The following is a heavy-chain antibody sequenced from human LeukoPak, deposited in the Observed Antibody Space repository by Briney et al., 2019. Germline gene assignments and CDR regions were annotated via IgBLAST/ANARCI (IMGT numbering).Heavy chain of an antibody. CDR1: GGSISSGGYY. V-gene: IGHV4-31*03. Sequence: PSQTLSLTCTVSGGSISSGGYYWSWIRQHPGKGLEWIGYIYYSGSTYYNPSLKSRVTISVDTSKNQFSLKLSSVTAADTAVYYCAREVSWNYYDSYYYMDVWGKGTTVTVSS. J-gene: IGHJ6*03. D-gene: IGHD3-22*01. CDR3: AREVSWNYYDSYYYMDV. CDR2: IYYSGST.